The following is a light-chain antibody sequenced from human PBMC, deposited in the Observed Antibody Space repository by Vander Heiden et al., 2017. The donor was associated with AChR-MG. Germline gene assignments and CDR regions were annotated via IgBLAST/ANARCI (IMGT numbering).Light chain of an antibody. J-gene: IGKJ1*01. CDR3: QQSYNTPHT. CDR1: QSISTY. Sequence: DIQMTQSRGSVSASVGDRVTITCRASQSISTYLNWYHQKPGKAPKVLIYAASNLQSGVPSRFSGSGSGTYFTLTISSLQPEDFATYYCQQSYNTPHTFGQGTRVDIK. CDR2: AAS. V-gene: IGKV1-39*01.